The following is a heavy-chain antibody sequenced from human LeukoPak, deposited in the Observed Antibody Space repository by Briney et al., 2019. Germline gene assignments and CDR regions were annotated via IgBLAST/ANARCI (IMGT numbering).Heavy chain of an antibody. J-gene: IGHJ6*03. CDR1: GFTVSSNS. Sequence: PGGSLRLSCTVSGFTVSSNSMSWVRQAPGKGLEWVSFIYSGTIHYSDSVKGRFTISRDNSKNTLYLQMNSLRAEDTAVYYCAKGHWAMVRGLYYMDVWGKGTTVTISS. CDR3: AKGHWAMVRGLYYMDV. V-gene: IGHV3-66*03. D-gene: IGHD3-10*01. CDR2: IYSGTI.